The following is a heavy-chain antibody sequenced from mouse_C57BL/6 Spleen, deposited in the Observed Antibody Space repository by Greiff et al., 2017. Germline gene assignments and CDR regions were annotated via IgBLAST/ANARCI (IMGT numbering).Heavy chain of an antibody. CDR1: GYSITSGYY. CDR2: ISYDGSN. V-gene: IGHV3-6*01. D-gene: IGHD2-4*01. CDR3: ARGYYDYPAWFAY. J-gene: IGHJ3*01. Sequence: EVKLVESGPGLVKPSQSLSLTCSVTGYSITSGYYWNWIRQFPGNKLEWMGYISYDGSNNYNPSLKNRISITRDTSKNQFFLKLNSVTTEDTATYYCARGYYDYPAWFAYWGQGTLVTVSA.